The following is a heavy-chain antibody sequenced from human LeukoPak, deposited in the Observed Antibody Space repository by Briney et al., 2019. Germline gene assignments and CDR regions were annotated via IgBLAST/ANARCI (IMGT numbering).Heavy chain of an antibody. V-gene: IGHV3-53*01. J-gene: IGHJ4*02. CDR2: LYTGGGT. CDR1: GFSVRTTY. D-gene: IGHD3-22*01. CDR3: TRSGYRHPYHFDS. Sequence: PGGSLRLSCAASGFSVRTTYMSWVRQAPGKRLEWVSVLYTGGGTDHADPVKGRFTISRDNSKNTLSLQMNSLRVEDTAIYYCTRSGYRHPYHFDSWGQGTLVIVSS.